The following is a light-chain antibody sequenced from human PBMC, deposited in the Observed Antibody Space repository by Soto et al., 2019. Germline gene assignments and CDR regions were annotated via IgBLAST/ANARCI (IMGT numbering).Light chain of an antibody. CDR3: QQSYGTWT. Sequence: DIQMMQYPSSLSASVGGGVTVTCQASQDISNYLNWYQQRPGKAPKLLIHAASNLESGVPSRFSGSGSGTDFTLTISSLQPEDFATYYCQQSYGTWTFGQGTKVDIK. CDR1: QDISNY. V-gene: IGKV1-39*01. J-gene: IGKJ1*01. CDR2: AAS.